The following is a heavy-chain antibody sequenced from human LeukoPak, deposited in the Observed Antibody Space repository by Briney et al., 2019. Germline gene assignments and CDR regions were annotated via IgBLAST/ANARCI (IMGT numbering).Heavy chain of an antibody. J-gene: IGHJ6*02. CDR2: IYYSGST. CDR1: GGSISSGDYY. V-gene: IGHV4-39*07. Sequence: SETLSLTCTVSGGSISSGDYYWSWIRQPPGKGLEWIGNIYYSGSTYYNPSLKSRVTISVDTSKNQFSLKLSSMTAADTAVYYCARERVDTAISNGMDVWGQGTTVTVSS. D-gene: IGHD5-18*01. CDR3: ARERVDTAISNGMDV.